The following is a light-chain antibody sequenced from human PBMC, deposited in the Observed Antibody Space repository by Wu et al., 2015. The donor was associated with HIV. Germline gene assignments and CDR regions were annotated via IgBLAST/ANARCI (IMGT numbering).Light chain of an antibody. Sequence: EIVLTQSPGTLSLSPGERATLSCRASQSVSSSYLAWYQQKPGQAPRLLIYGASSRATGIPDRFSGSGSGTDFTLTISRLEPEDFAVYYCQQYGSSLYTFGQGTKRGDQT. CDR1: QSVSSSY. CDR2: GAS. V-gene: IGKV3-20*01. CDR3: QQYGSSLYT. J-gene: IGKJ2*01.